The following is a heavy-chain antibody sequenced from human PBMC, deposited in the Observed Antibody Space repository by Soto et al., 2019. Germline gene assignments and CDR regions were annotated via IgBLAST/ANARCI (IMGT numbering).Heavy chain of an antibody. CDR3: ARDYYDSSGYYRSLGFDP. D-gene: IGHD3-22*01. CDR2: IIPIFGTA. CDR1: GGTFSSYA. Sequence: GASVKVSCKASGGTFSSYAISWVRQAPGQGLEWMGGIIPIFGTANYAQKFQGRVTITADESTSTAYMELSSLRSEDTAVYYCARDYYDSSGYYRSLGFDPWGQGTLVTVSS. V-gene: IGHV1-69*13. J-gene: IGHJ5*02.